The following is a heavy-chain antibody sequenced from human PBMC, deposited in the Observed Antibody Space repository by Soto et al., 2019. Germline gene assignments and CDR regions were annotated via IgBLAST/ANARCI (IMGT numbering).Heavy chain of an antibody. D-gene: IGHD2-15*01. CDR1: GGSISSSSYY. CDR2: IYYSGST. CDR3: ATVRGGYTHPFDY. V-gene: IGHV4-39*01. J-gene: IGHJ4*02. Sequence: SETLSLTCTVSGGSISSSSYYWGWIRQPPGKGLEWIGSIYYSGSTYYNSSLKSRVTISVDTSKNQFSLKLSSVTAADTAVYYCATVRGGYTHPFDYWGQGTLVTVSS.